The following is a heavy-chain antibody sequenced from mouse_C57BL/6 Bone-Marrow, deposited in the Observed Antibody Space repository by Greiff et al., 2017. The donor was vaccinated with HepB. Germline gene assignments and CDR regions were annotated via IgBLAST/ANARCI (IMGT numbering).Heavy chain of an antibody. CDR1: GFTFSNYW. J-gene: IGHJ2*01. CDR3: TWGSKVWSLYYFDY. Sequence: EVMLVESGGGLVQPGGSMKLSCVASGFTFSNYWMNWVRQSPEKGLEWVAQIRLKSDNYATHYAESVKGRFTISRDDSKSSVYLQMNNLRAEDTGIYYCTWGSKVWSLYYFDYWGQGTTLTVSS. V-gene: IGHV6-3*01. D-gene: IGHD2-10*02. CDR2: IRLKSDNYAT.